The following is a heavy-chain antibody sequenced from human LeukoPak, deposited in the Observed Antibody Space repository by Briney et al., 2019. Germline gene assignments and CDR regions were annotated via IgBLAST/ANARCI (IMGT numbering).Heavy chain of an antibody. Sequence: GGSLRLSCSASGFTFSSYAMRWVRQAPGKGLGYVSAISSNGGSTYYADSVKGRFTISRDNSKNTLYLQMSSLRAEDTAVYYCVKDFWFGESSEFDYWGQGTLVTVSS. CDR3: VKDFWFGESSEFDY. CDR1: GFTFSSYA. D-gene: IGHD3-10*01. J-gene: IGHJ4*02. CDR2: ISSNGGST. V-gene: IGHV3-64D*06.